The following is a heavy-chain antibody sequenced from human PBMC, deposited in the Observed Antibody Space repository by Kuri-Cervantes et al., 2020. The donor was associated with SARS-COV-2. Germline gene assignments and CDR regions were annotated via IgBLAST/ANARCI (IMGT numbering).Heavy chain of an antibody. CDR2: IYYSGST. Sequence: SETLSLTCTVSGGSISSYYWSWIRQPPGKGLEWIGYIYYSGSTNYNPSLKSRVTISVDTSKNQFSLKLCSVTAADTAVYYCARVYYDSSGYYEVRYFDYWGQGTLVTVSS. CDR3: ARVYYDSSGYYEVRYFDY. V-gene: IGHV4-59*01. D-gene: IGHD3-22*01. J-gene: IGHJ4*02. CDR1: GGSISSYY.